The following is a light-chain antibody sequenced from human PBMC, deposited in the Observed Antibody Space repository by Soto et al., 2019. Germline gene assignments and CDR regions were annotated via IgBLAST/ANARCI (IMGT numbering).Light chain of an antibody. V-gene: IGKV1-33*01. CDR2: DAS. Sequence: DIQMTQSPSSLSASVGDRVTITCQASQDISNYLNWYQQKPGKAPKLLIYDASNLETGVPSRFSGSGSGTDFTITISSLQAEDIATYYCQHYDTPLTFGGGTKVEIK. CDR1: QDISNY. CDR3: QHYDTPLT. J-gene: IGKJ4*01.